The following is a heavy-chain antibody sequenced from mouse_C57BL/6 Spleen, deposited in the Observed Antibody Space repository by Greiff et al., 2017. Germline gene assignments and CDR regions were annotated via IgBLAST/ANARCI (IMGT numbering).Heavy chain of an antibody. CDR3: SRQLRLRGDAMDY. Sequence: QVQLKQSGPELVKPGASVKISCKASGYAFSSSWMNWVKQRPGKGLEWIGRIYPGDGDTNYNGKFKGKATLTADKSSSTAYMQLSSLTSEDSAVYFCSRQLRLRGDAMDYWGQGTSVTVSS. V-gene: IGHV1-82*01. D-gene: IGHD3-2*02. CDR1: GYAFSSSW. J-gene: IGHJ4*01. CDR2: IYPGDGDT.